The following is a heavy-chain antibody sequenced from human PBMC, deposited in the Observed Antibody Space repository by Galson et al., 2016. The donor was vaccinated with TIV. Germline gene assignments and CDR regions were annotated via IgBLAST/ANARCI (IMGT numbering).Heavy chain of an antibody. D-gene: IGHD5-18*01. J-gene: IGHJ6*02. Sequence: SVKASCKASGGTFSSYAISWVRQAPGQGLEWMGGIIPIFGMTNYAQKFQGRVTITADESTSTIYMEQSNLRSADTADYFCARALDTSTNTAYFYYYGLDVWGQGTTVTVSS. V-gene: IGHV1-69*13. CDR2: IIPIFGMT. CDR3: ARALDTSTNTAYFYYYGLDV. CDR1: GGTFSSYA.